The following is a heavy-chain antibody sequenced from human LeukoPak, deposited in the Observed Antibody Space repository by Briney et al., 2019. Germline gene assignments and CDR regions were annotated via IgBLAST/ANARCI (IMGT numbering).Heavy chain of an antibody. J-gene: IGHJ4*02. CDR2: LNHSGST. CDR3: ARPHSTFFDQDAAYYFDY. CDR1: GGSISSGSYY. Sequence: PSETLSLTCTVSGGSISSGSYYWSWIRQPPGKGLEWIGELNHSGSTNYNPSLKSRVTISVGTSKNQFSLKLSSVTAADTAVYHCARPHSTFFDQDAAYYFDYWGQGTLVTVSS. D-gene: IGHD3-3*01. V-gene: IGHV4-39*07.